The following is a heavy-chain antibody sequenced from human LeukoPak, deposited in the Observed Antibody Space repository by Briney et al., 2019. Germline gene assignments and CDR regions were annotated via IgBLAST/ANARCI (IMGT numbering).Heavy chain of an antibody. CDR3: ARGSTYYDYIWGSYLDDY. CDR1: GFTLSAYT. Sequence: GGSLRLSCAASGFTLSAYTMSWVRQPPGKGLEWVSTIFSGGAGTTYYVDSVKGRFTISRDNAKNSLYLQMNSLRDEDTAVYYCARGSTYYDYIWGSYLDDYWGQGTLVTVSS. V-gene: IGHV3-48*02. D-gene: IGHD3-16*02. J-gene: IGHJ4*02. CDR2: IFSGGAGTT.